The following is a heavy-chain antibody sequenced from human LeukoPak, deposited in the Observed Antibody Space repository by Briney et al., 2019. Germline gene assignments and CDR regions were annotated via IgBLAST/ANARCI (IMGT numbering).Heavy chain of an antibody. Sequence: GGSLRLTCAASGFTFSNYAMSWVRQAPGKGLEWVSGISSNGASTYYRDSMKGRFTISRDNSKNTVYLQMNSLRAEDAAVYYCARRALGSYYGYYFDYWGQRTLVTVSS. CDR2: ISSNGAST. CDR1: GFTFSNYA. J-gene: IGHJ4*02. CDR3: ARRALGSYYGYYFDY. V-gene: IGHV3-23*01. D-gene: IGHD1-26*01.